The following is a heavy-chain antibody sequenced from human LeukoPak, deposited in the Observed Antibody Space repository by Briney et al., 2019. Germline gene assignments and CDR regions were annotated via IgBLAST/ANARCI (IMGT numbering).Heavy chain of an antibody. CDR1: GGSYSGYY. D-gene: IGHD4-17*01. Sequence: SEALSLTCAVYGGSYSGYYWSWIRQLPGKGLEWIGEINHSGSTNYNPSLKSRVTISVDTSKNQFSLKLSSVTAADTAVYYCARGLWDGDYYGGFDYWGQGTLVTISS. J-gene: IGHJ4*02. CDR3: ARGLWDGDYYGGFDY. CDR2: INHSGST. V-gene: IGHV4-34*01.